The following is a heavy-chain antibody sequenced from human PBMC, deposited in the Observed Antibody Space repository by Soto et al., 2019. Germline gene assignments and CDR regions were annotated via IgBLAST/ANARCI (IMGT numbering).Heavy chain of an antibody. J-gene: IGHJ6*02. V-gene: IGHV3-21*01. CDR1: GFTFSSYS. D-gene: IGHD6-6*01. CDR2: ISSSSSYI. CDR3: ASCKYSSSFGGMDV. Sequence: GGSLRLSCAASGFTFSSYSMNWVRQAPGKGLEWVSSISSSSSYIYYADSVKGRFTISRDNAKNSLYLQMNSLRAEDTAVYYCASCKYSSSFGGMDVWGQGTTVTVSS.